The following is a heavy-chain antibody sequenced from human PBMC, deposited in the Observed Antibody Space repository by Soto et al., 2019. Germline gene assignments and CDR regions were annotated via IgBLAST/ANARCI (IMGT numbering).Heavy chain of an antibody. CDR3: ARDGGAY. V-gene: IGHV3-30-3*01. J-gene: IGHJ4*02. CDR1: GFTFSSYA. D-gene: IGHD3-16*01. CDR2: MSYDGSNK. Sequence: QVQLVESGGGVVQPGRSLRLSCAASGFTFSSYAMHWVRRAPGKGLEWMAVMSYDGSNKYYADSVQGRFTISRDNSKNSLYLQMNNLRPEDTALYYCARDGGAYWGQGTLVIVSS.